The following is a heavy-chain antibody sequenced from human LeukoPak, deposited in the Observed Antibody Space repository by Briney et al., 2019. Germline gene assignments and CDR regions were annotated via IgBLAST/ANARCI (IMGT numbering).Heavy chain of an antibody. CDR2: INSDGSST. D-gene: IGHD6-13*01. Sequence: GGSLRLSCAASGFTFSSYWMHWVRQAPGKGLVWVSRINSDGSSTSYADSVKGRFTISRDNAKNTLYLQMNSLRAEDTAVYYGAREPAAAGPEPDDYWGQGTLVTVSS. V-gene: IGHV3-74*01. J-gene: IGHJ4*02. CDR3: AREPAAAGPEPDDY. CDR1: GFTFSSYW.